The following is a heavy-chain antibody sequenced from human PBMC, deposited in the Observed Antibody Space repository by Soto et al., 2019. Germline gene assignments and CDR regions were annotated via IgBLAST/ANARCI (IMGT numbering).Heavy chain of an antibody. CDR1: GGSISSGGYY. CDR2: IYYSGST. Sequence: SETLSLTCTVSGGSISSGGYYWSWIRQHPGKGLEWIGYIYYSGSTYYNPSLKSRATISVNTSKNQFSLKLSSVTAADTSVYYCARGAVRATADYFDYWGQGTLVTVSS. CDR3: ARGAVRATADYFDY. D-gene: IGHD4-4*01. V-gene: IGHV4-31*03. J-gene: IGHJ4*02.